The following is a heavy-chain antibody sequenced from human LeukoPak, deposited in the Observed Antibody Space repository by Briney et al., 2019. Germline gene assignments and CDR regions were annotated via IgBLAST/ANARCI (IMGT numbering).Heavy chain of an antibody. V-gene: IGHV1-2*02. CDR2: MGWMGWLNPNSAGT. Sequence: GASVKVSCKTSGYTFTDYYIHWVRQAPGQGLEWMGWMGWLNPNSAGTNSAQKFQGRVTMTRDTSISTAYMELSRLRSDDTAVYYCARDRVVVPAAFDYWGQGTLVTVSS. CDR3: ARDRVVVPAAFDY. D-gene: IGHD2-2*01. CDR1: GYTFTDYY. J-gene: IGHJ4*02.